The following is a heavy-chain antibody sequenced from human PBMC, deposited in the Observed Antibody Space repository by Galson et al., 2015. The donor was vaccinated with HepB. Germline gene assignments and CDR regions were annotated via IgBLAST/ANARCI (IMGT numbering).Heavy chain of an antibody. V-gene: IGHV3-15*01. CDR2: IKSKSDGGTT. J-gene: IGHJ5*02. D-gene: IGHD3-22*01. CDR1: GFIFSSAW. Sequence: SLRLSCAASGFIFSSAWMSWVRQAPGKGLEWVGRIKSKSDGGTTDYAAPVRGRFTVSRDDSKNTLYLQMNSLKTEDTAVYYCTDLFYYDSSATTIDRWGLGTLVTVSS. CDR3: TDLFYYDSSATTIDR.